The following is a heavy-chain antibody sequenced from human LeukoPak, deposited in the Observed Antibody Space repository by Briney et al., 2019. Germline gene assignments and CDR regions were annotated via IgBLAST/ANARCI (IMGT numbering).Heavy chain of an antibody. CDR2: VYYTGST. V-gene: IGHV4-59*08. CDR3: ARSGDEYDSTGFDH. Sequence: SETLSLTCSISGGSFSTYYWTSVRQPPGKSLEWIGCVYYTGSTVYNPSLRSRLALSIETSNNQFSMKLNSVTAADTAVYFCARSGDEYDSTGFDHWGQGILVTVSS. D-gene: IGHD2/OR15-2a*01. CDR1: GGSFSTYY. J-gene: IGHJ4*02.